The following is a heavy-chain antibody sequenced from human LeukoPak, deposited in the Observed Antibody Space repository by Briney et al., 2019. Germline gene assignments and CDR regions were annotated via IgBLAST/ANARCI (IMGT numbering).Heavy chain of an antibody. Sequence: PGGSLRLSCAASGFTFSSYAIHWVRQAPGKGLDWVAVISYDGNNGYYADSVKGRFTISRDSSKNTLYLQMNSLRAGDAAVYYCARVAAAEHYFDYWGQGTLVTVSS. CDR1: GFTFSSYA. D-gene: IGHD6-13*01. J-gene: IGHJ4*02. CDR3: ARVAAAEHYFDY. V-gene: IGHV3-30*04. CDR2: ISYDGNNG.